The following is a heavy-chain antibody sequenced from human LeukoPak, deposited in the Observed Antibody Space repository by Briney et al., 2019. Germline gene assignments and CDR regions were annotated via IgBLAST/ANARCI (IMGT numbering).Heavy chain of an antibody. CDR1: GFTFSSYA. Sequence: GGSLRLFCAASGFTFSSYAMSWVRQAPGKGLEWVSAISGSGGSTYYADSVKGRFTISRDNSKNTLYLQMNSLRAEDTAVYYCAMKYYYGSGSDSDDAFDIWGQGTMVTVSS. CDR3: AMKYYYGSGSDSDDAFDI. D-gene: IGHD3-10*01. V-gene: IGHV3-23*01. J-gene: IGHJ3*02. CDR2: ISGSGGST.